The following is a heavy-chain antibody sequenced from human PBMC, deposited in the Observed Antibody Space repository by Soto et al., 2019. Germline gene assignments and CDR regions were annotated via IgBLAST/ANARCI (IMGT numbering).Heavy chain of an antibody. J-gene: IGHJ6*02. CDR1: GYTFTSYG. D-gene: IGHD2-2*01. V-gene: IGHV1-18*01. CDR2: ISAYNGNT. Sequence: ASVKVSCKASGYTFTSYGISWVRQAPGQGLEWMGWISAYNGNTNYAQKLQGRVTMTTDTSTSTAYMELRSLRSDDTAVYYCARDALPHLDLGYCSSTSCYRPTEGMDVWGQGTTVTVSS. CDR3: ARDALPHLDLGYCSSTSCYRPTEGMDV.